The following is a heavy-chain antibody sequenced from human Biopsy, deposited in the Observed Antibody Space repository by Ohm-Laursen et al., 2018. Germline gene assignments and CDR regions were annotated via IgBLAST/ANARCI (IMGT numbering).Heavy chain of an antibody. CDR2: IYPGGST. CDR3: ASVVLGPTNDAFDL. CDR1: GGDINNYY. D-gene: IGHD3-22*01. J-gene: IGHJ3*01. V-gene: IGHV4-4*07. Sequence: SETLSLTCNVSGGDINNYYWSWIRQPAGKGLEWIGRIYPGGSTNYNPSLKSRVTMSVDTSKKQLSLRLRSVTAAATAMYYCASVVLGPTNDAFDLWGQGTMVVVSS.